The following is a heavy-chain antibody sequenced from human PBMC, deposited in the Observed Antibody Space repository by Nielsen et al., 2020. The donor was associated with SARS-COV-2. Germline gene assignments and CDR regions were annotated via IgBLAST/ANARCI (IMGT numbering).Heavy chain of an antibody. J-gene: IGHJ4*02. D-gene: IGHD3-10*01. CDR2: IYYSGST. Sequence: RQAPGKGLEWIGYIYYSGSTNYNPSLKSRVTISVDTSKNQFSLKLSSVTAADTAVYYCTRDTYYASGTSSHWGQGTLVTVSS. CDR3: TRDTYYASGTSSH. V-gene: IGHV4-59*12.